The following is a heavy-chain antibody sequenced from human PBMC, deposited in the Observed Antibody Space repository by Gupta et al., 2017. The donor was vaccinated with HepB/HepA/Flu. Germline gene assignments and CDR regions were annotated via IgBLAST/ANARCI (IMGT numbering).Heavy chain of an antibody. CDR2: IYPDDSDT. V-gene: IGHV5-51*01. CDR1: GFFFSTSW. D-gene: IGHD4-23*01. Sequence: EVQLVQSGAEVKEPGESLKISCTGSGFFFSTSWIAWVRQMPGKGLEWMGVIYPDDSDTRYSPSFQGQVTIAADKPISTAYLQWSSLKASDTAMYYCARGGNYYWYFDVWGRGTLVTVSS. CDR3: ARGGNYYWYFDV. J-gene: IGHJ2*01.